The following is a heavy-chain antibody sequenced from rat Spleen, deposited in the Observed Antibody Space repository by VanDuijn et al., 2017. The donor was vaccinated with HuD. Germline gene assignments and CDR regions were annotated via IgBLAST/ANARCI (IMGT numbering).Heavy chain of an antibody. CDR2: VSSGGTT. Sequence: QVQLKESGPGLVQPSQTLSLTCTVSGFSLTSNGVSWVRQPPGKGLEWIAAVSSGGTTYYSSALKSRLSISRDTSKSQVFLKMNSLQTEDTAIYFCTRTYGGYTSHWFAYWGQGTLVTVSS. CDR3: TRTYGGYTSHWFAY. J-gene: IGHJ3*01. CDR1: GFSLTSNG. V-gene: IGHV2S8*01. D-gene: IGHD1-11*01.